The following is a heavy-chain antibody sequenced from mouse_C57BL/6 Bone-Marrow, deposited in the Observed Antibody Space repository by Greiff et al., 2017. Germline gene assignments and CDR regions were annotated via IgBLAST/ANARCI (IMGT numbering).Heavy chain of an antibody. J-gene: IGHJ3*01. D-gene: IGHD1-1*01. Sequence: QVHVQQSGAELARPGASVKLSCKASGYTFTSSGISWVKQRPGQGLEWLGVLYPRRGNPYYNGKFKGKATLTADKSSSTAYMELRSLTSEDSAVYFCASQRTTVVEGYWGQGTLGTVSA. V-gene: IGHV1-81*01. CDR2: LYPRRGNP. CDR3: ASQRTTVVEGY. CDR1: GYTFTSSG.